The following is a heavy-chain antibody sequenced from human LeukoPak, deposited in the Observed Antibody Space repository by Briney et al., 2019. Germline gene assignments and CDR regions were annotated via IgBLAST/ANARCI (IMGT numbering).Heavy chain of an antibody. D-gene: IGHD5-12*01. V-gene: IGHV4-61*02. CDR2: IYISGST. CDR3: ARDAGYSGYDFWFDP. CDR1: GGSISSGIYY. J-gene: IGHJ5*02. Sequence: SETLSLTCTVSGGSISSGIYYWSWIRQPAGKGLEWIGRIYISGSTNYNPSLKSRVTISVDTSKNQFSLKLSSVTAADTAMYYCARDAGYSGYDFWFDPWGQGTLVTVSS.